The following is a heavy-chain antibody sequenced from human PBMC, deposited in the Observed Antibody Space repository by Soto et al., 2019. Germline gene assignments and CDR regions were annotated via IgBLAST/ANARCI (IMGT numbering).Heavy chain of an antibody. V-gene: IGHV6-1*01. J-gene: IGHJ6*02. CDR3: ARATLIVGAFYYYYYYGMDV. CDR1: VDIVSSNSAA. Sequence: PSQTLSLTCAISVDIVSSNSAAWNCIRQSPSRGLEWLGRTYYRSKWYNDYAVSVKSRITINPDTSKNQFSLQLNSVTPEDTAVYYCARATLIVGAFYYYYYYGMDVWGQGTTVTVSS. D-gene: IGHD1-26*01. CDR2: TYYRSKWYN.